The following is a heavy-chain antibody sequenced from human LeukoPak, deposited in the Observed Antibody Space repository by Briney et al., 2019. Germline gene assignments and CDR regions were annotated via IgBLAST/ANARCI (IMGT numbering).Heavy chain of an antibody. CDR1: GYTFTGYY. CDR3: ARGGPTLGGSEPFDY. Sequence: ASVKVSCKASGYTFTGYYMHWVRQVPGQGLEWMGWINPNSGGTNYAQKFQGRVTMTRDTSISTAYMELSRLRSDDTAVYYCARGGPTLGGSEPFDYWGQGTLVTVSS. V-gene: IGHV1-2*02. CDR2: INPNSGGT. J-gene: IGHJ4*02. D-gene: IGHD2-15*01.